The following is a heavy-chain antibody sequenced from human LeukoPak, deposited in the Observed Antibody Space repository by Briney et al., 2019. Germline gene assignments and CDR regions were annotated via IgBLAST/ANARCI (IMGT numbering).Heavy chain of an antibody. CDR3: AGNHYDFWSGAYNWFDP. Sequence: PSETLSLTCTVSGGSISSSSYYWGWIRQPPGKGLEWIGSIYYSGSTYYNPSLKSRVTISVDTSKNQFSLKLSSVTAADTAVYYCAGNHYDFWSGAYNWFDPWGQGTLVTVSS. V-gene: IGHV4-39*01. CDR2: IYYSGST. CDR1: GGSISSSSYY. D-gene: IGHD3-3*01. J-gene: IGHJ5*02.